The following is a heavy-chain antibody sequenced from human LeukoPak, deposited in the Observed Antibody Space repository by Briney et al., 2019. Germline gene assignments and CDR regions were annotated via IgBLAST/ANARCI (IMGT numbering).Heavy chain of an antibody. D-gene: IGHD4-17*01. CDR2: IIPIFGTA. CDR1: GGTFSSYA. CDR3: ARIQSDGEDDY. V-gene: IGHV1-69*13. J-gene: IGHJ4*02. Sequence: SVRVSCKASGGTFSSYAITWVRQAPGQGLEWMGGIIPIFGTANSAQKFQGRVTITADESTSTAYMELSSQRSEDTAVYYCARIQSDGEDDYWGQGTLVTVSS.